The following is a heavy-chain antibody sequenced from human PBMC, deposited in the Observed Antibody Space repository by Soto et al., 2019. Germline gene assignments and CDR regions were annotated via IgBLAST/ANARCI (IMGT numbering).Heavy chain of an antibody. CDR3: ARESEQMGAFDI. CDR1: GFTFSSYS. Sequence: GGSLRLSCAASGFTFSSYSMNWVRQAPGKGLEWVSSISSSSSYIYYADSVKGRFTISRDKAKNSRYLQMNSLRAEDPAMYYCARESEQMGAFDILGQGTMVTVSS. D-gene: IGHD6-13*01. CDR2: ISSSSSYI. V-gene: IGHV3-21*01. J-gene: IGHJ3*02.